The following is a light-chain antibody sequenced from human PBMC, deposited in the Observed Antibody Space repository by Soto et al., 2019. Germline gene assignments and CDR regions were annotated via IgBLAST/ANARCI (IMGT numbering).Light chain of an antibody. CDR2: GNS. CDR1: SSKIRAGYD. J-gene: IGLJ1*01. Sequence: QSALTQPPSVSGGPGQRVTISCTGSSSKIRAGYDVHWYQQLPGTAPKLLIYGNSNRPSGVPDRFSGSKSGTSASLAITGLQAEDEADYYCQSYDSSQEVFGTGTKVTVL. V-gene: IGLV1-40*01. CDR3: QSYDSSQEV.